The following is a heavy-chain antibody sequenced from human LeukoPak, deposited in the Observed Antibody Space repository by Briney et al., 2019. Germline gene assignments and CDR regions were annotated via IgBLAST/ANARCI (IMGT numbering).Heavy chain of an antibody. Sequence: ASVKVSCKASGYTFTGYYMHWVRQAPGQGLEWMGWINPNSGGTNYAQKFQGRVTMTRDTSISTAYMELSRLRSDDTAVYYCARDSPYYYDNSGYYGFDYWGQGTLVTVSS. V-gene: IGHV1-2*02. CDR1: GYTFTGYY. J-gene: IGHJ4*02. CDR2: INPNSGGT. CDR3: ARDSPYYYDNSGYYGFDY. D-gene: IGHD3-22*01.